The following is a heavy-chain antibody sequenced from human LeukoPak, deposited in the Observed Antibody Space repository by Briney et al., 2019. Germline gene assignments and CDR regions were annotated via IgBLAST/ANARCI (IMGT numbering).Heavy chain of an antibody. J-gene: IGHJ4*02. CDR1: GGSFSAYY. CDR2: INHSGST. V-gene: IGHV4-34*01. Sequence: SETLSLTCAVYGGSFSAYYWSWIRQPPGKGLEWIGEINHSGSTNYNPSLKSRVTISVDTPKNQFSLKLSSVTAADTAVYYCARRGTYLVRWGQGTLVTVPS. CDR3: ARRGTYLVR. D-gene: IGHD1-26*01.